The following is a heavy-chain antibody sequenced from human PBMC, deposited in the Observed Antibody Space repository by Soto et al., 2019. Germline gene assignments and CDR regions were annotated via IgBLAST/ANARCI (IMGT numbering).Heavy chain of an antibody. CDR1: GFTFSSYG. D-gene: IGHD2-15*01. CDR3: ANLRCSGGSCPPSAXDI. J-gene: IGHJ3*02. V-gene: IGHV3-30*18. Sequence: GGSLRLSCAASGFTFSSYGMHWVRQAPGKGLEWVAVISYDGSNKYYADSVKGRFTISRDNSKNTLYLQMNSLRAEDTAVYYCANLRCSGGSCPPSAXDIWGQGTMVTVSS. CDR2: ISYDGSNK.